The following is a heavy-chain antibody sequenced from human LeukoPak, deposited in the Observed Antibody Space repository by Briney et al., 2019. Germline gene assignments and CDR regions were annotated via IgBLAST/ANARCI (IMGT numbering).Heavy chain of an antibody. J-gene: IGHJ6*03. Sequence: GGSLRLSCAASGFSFGTYAMSWVRLAPGEGLEWVSAISGGGGVTYYADSVKGRFTISRDNSYNTVSLQMNSLRDEDTGVYYCAKGLRTGVGPYMGYHYYMDVWGKGATVTVSS. CDR2: ISGGGGVT. V-gene: IGHV3-23*01. CDR3: AKGLRTGVGPYMGYHYYMDV. D-gene: IGHD3-16*01. CDR1: GFSFGTYA.